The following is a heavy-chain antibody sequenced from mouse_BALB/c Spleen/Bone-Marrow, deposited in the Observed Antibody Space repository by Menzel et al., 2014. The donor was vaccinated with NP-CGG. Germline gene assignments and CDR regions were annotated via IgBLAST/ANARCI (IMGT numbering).Heavy chain of an antibody. CDR3: ARSTTVVVRYWYFDV. Sequence: VQLQESGAELVKPGASVKLSCKASGYTFTSYWMHWVKQRPGQGLEWIGEIDPSNGRTNYNEKFKNKATLTVDKSSSTAYMQLSSLTSEDSAVYYCARSTTVVVRYWYFDVRGAGTTVTVSS. D-gene: IGHD1-1*01. J-gene: IGHJ1*01. CDR2: IDPSNGRT. CDR1: GYTFTSYW. V-gene: IGHV1S81*02.